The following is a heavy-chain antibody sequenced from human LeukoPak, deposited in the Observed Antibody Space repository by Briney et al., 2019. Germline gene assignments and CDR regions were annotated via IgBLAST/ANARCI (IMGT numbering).Heavy chain of an antibody. CDR3: ARARLSIVRGITNFDY. CDR2: INYSGST. V-gene: IGHV4-39*01. D-gene: IGHD3-10*01. Sequence: PSETLSLTCTVSGGSISSSTYYWGWIRQPPGKGLEWIVTINYSGSTFYNPSLKSRVTISVDTSKNQFSLMLNSVTAADTALYFCARARLSIVRGITNFDYWGQGTVVTVSS. CDR1: GGSISSSTYY. J-gene: IGHJ4*02.